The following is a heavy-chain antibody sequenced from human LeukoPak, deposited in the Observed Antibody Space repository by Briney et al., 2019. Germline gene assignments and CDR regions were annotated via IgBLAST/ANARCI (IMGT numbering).Heavy chain of an antibody. D-gene: IGHD3-22*01. CDR3: ARVIGGDYYYNAFDI. Sequence: GGSLRLSCAASGFTFSSYWMHWVRQTPGKGLVWVSRISTDGTNTNYADSVKGRFTISRDNAKNTLYLQMTSLRAEDTAVYYCARVIGGDYYYNAFDIWGQGTMVTVSS. V-gene: IGHV3-74*01. CDR1: GFTFSSYW. J-gene: IGHJ3*02. CDR2: ISTDGTNT.